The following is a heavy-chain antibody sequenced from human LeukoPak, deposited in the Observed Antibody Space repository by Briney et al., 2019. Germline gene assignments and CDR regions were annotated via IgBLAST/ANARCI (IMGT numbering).Heavy chain of an antibody. J-gene: IGHJ6*02. CDR1: GGTFSSYA. D-gene: IGHD3-16*01. CDR3: ARRINYYDNNGPLYGLDV. CDR2: IIPIFGTA. Sequence: SVKVSCKASGGTFSSYAISWVRQAPGQGLEWMGGIIPIFGTANYAQKFQGRVTIDADKFTSTAYMELRSLRSEDTAVYYCARRINYYDNNGPLYGLDVWGQGTTVTVSS. V-gene: IGHV1-69*06.